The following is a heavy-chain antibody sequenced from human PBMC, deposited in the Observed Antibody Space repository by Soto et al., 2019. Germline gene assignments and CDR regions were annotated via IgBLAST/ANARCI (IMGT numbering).Heavy chain of an antibody. CDR3: ARDPPATRHGMDV. CDR2: IYSGGST. J-gene: IGHJ6*02. CDR1: GFTVSSTY. V-gene: IGHV3-53*01. Sequence: GGSLRLSCAASGFTVSSTYMSWVRQAPGKGLEWVSVIYSGGSTYYADSVRGRFTISRDNSKNTLYLQMKSLRAEDKAVYYCARDPPATRHGMDVWGQGTTVTVSS.